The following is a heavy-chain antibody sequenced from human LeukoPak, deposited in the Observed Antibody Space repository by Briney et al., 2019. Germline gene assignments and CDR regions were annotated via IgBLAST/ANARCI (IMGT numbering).Heavy chain of an antibody. D-gene: IGHD4-17*01. CDR3: AKDDQGSYYGDYPFDY. CDR1: GFTFDDYA. Sequence: GRSLRLSCAASGFTFDDYAMHWVRQAPGKGLEWVSGISWNSGSIGYADSVKGRFTISRDNAKNSLYLQMNSLRAEDTALYYCAKDDQGSYYGDYPFDYWGQGTLVTVSS. J-gene: IGHJ4*02. CDR2: ISWNSGSI. V-gene: IGHV3-9*01.